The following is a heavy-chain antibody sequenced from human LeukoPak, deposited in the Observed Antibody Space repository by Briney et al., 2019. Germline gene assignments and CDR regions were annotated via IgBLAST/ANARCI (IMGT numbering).Heavy chain of an antibody. CDR2: INHGGNT. CDR1: GGSFSDYY. V-gene: IGHV4-34*01. Sequence: PSETLSLSCAIYGGSFSDYYWSWIRQSFGRGLEWIGQINHGGNTNYNPSLKSRVTISVDTSKSQFSLKLSSVSAADTAVYYCAADYSSYQVYWGQGTLVTDSS. CDR3: AADYSSYQVY. J-gene: IGHJ4*02. D-gene: IGHD6-6*01.